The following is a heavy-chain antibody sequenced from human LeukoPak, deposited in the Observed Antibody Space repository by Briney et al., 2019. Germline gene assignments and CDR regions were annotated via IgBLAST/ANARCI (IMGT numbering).Heavy chain of an antibody. J-gene: IGHJ6*02. CDR3: ARDGAPYYDFWSASDQTYYYYYGMDV. CDR1: GYTFTSYD. CDR2: MNPNSGNT. Sequence: ASVKVSCKASGYTFTSYDINWVRQATGQGLEWMGWMNPNSGNTGYAQKFQGRVTMTRNTSISTAYMELSSLRSEDTAVYYCARDGAPYYDFWSASDQTYYYYYGMDVWGQGTTVTVSS. V-gene: IGHV1-8*01. D-gene: IGHD3-3*01.